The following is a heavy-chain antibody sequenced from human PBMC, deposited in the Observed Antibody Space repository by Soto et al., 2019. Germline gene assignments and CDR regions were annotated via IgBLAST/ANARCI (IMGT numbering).Heavy chain of an antibody. V-gene: IGHV4-30-4*01. CDR1: GGSISSGDYY. J-gene: IGHJ4*02. Sequence: QVQLQESGPGLVKPSQTLSLTCTVSGGSISSGDYYWSWIRQPPGKGLEWIGDLYYSGSTYYNPSLKSRVTISVDTSQNKFSLNLSSVRAADTAVYYCARATIYYGAGSYFNYWGQGTLVTVSS. CDR2: LYYSGST. D-gene: IGHD3-10*01. CDR3: ARATIYYGAGSYFNY.